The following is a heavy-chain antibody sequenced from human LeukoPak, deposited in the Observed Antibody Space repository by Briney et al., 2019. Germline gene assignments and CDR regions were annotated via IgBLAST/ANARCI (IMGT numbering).Heavy chain of an antibody. CDR2: IYYSGST. Sequence: SETLSLTCTVSGGSISSYYWSWIRQPPGKGLEWIGYIYYSGSTNYNPSLKSRVTISVDTSKNQFSLKLSSVTAADTAVYYCARSDYGMDVWGQGTTVTVSS. V-gene: IGHV4-59*08. J-gene: IGHJ6*02. CDR3: ARSDYGMDV. CDR1: GGSISSYY.